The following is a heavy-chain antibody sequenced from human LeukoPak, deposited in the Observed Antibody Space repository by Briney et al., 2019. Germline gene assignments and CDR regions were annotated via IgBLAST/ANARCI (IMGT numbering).Heavy chain of an antibody. CDR3: GSGGDYRELRYSFT. CDR1: GGSINNYY. D-gene: IGHD4-17*01. J-gene: IGHJ4*02. V-gene: IGHV4-59*01. Sequence: PSETLSLTCTGPGGSINNYYWMWIRQPPGKGLEWIGYIYYRGSTNYNPSLKSRVTFSVDTSKNQFPLTLNSVTAADTAVYYYGSGGDYRELRYSFTWGQGNLVTVSS. CDR2: IYYRGST.